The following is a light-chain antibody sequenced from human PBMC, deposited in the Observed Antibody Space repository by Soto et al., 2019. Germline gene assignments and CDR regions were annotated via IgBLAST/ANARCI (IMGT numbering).Light chain of an antibody. CDR3: CSYATSSFV. V-gene: IGLV2-14*01. CDR2: EVS. J-gene: IGLJ1*01. Sequence: QSVLTQPASVSGTPGQSITISCTGSNSDVGLYDFVSWYQHHPGRAPKLIASEVSHRPSGISNRFSGSKSGNTASLTISGLQSEDEADYHCCSYATSSFVFGTGTKVTVL. CDR1: NSDVGLYDF.